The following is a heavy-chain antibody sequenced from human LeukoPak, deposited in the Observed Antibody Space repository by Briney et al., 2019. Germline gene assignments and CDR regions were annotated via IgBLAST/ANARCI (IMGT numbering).Heavy chain of an antibody. CDR1: GGSISSSSYY. Sequence: PSETLSLTCTVSGGSISSSSYYWGWIRQPPGKGLEWIGSIYYSGSTYYNPSLKSRVTISVDTSKNQFSLKLSSVTATDTAVYYCARVRGLRYFDWLLEYYYYYMDVWGKGTTVTISS. J-gene: IGHJ6*03. V-gene: IGHV4-39*01. CDR2: IYYSGST. CDR3: ARVRGLRYFDWLLEYYYYYMDV. D-gene: IGHD3-9*01.